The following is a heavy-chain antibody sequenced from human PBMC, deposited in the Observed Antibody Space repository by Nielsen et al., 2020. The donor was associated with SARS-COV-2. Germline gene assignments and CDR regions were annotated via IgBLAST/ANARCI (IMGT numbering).Heavy chain of an antibody. D-gene: IGHD3-10*01. J-gene: IGHJ4*02. CDR2: IHGSGST. V-gene: IGHV4-59*01. CDR3: ARGYGSATYLDF. CDR1: GGSISPFY. Sequence: SETLSLTCTISGGSISPFYWSWVRKSPGKGLEWLGYIHGSGSTTYNPSLKSRVTLSVDTSKNQFSLRLTSVTAADTAVHYCARGYGSATYLDFSGQGTRVTVSS.